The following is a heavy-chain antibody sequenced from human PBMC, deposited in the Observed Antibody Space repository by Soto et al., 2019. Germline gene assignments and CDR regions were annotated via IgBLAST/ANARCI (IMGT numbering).Heavy chain of an antibody. J-gene: IGHJ4*02. CDR3: ARGGAGTTLFDY. V-gene: IGHV1-69*13. Sequence: GASVKVSCKASGGTFSSYAISWVRQAPGQGLEWMGGIIPIFGTANYAQKFQGRVTITADESTSTAHMELSSLRSEDTAVYYCARGGAGTTLFDYWGQGTLVTVSS. CDR1: GGTFSSYA. D-gene: IGHD1-7*01. CDR2: IIPIFGTA.